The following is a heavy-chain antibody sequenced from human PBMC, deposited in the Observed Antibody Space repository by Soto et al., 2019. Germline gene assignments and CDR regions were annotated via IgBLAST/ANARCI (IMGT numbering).Heavy chain of an antibody. D-gene: IGHD3-3*01. CDR2: IYYSGST. J-gene: IGHJ3*02. V-gene: IGHV4-59*01. CDR3: AREAVESLGLGFEI. Sequence: NPSETLSLTCTVSGGSIRSYYWSWIRQPPGKGLEWIGYIYYSGSTKYNPPLKSRVTISVDMSKNQFSLKLRSVTAADTAVYYCAREAVESLGLGFEIWGQGTMVTVSS. CDR1: GGSIRSYY.